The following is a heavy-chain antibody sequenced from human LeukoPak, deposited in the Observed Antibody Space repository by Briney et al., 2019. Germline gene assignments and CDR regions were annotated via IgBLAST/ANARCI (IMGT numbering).Heavy chain of an antibody. D-gene: IGHD1-1*01. CDR2: ISYDGSIK. CDR3: ARLRLEPPYYFDY. Sequence: HPGRSLRLSCAASGFNFSLYGMHWVRQAPGKGLEWMAVISYDGSIKYYADSVKGRFTISRDNSKNTLYLQMNSLRAEDTAVYYCARLRLEPPYYFDYWGQGTLVTVSS. V-gene: IGHV3-30*03. CDR1: GFNFSLYG. J-gene: IGHJ4*02.